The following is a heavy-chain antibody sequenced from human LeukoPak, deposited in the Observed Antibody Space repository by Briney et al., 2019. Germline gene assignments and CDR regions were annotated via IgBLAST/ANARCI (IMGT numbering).Heavy chain of an antibody. D-gene: IGHD1-26*01. V-gene: IGHV3-20*04. Sequence: GGSLRLSCAASGFTFDDYGMTWVRQAPGKGLEGVSGINWNGGSTGYADSVKGRFTISRDNAKNSLYLQMNSLRAEDTALYYCVGSGSYSGYFQHWGQGTLVTVSS. J-gene: IGHJ1*01. CDR3: VGSGSYSGYFQH. CDR2: INWNGGST. CDR1: GFTFDDYG.